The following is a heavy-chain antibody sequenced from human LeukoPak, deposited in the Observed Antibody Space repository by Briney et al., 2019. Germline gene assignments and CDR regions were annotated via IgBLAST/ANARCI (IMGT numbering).Heavy chain of an antibody. CDR1: GGSISSGSYY. V-gene: IGHV4-61*02. J-gene: IGHJ4*02. CDR2: IYTSGST. CDR3: AREGTLGGFDY. D-gene: IGHD3-16*01. Sequence: SQTLSLTCTVSGGSISSGSYYWSWIRQPAGKGLEWIGRIYTSGSTNYNPSLKSRVTISVDTSKNQFSLKLSSVTAADTAVYYCAREGTLGGFDYWGQGTLVTVSS.